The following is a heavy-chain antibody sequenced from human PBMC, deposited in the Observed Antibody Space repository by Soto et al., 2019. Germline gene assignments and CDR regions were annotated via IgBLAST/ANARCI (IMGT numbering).Heavy chain of an antibody. CDR1: GFTFSNAW. CDR2: IKSKTDGGTT. D-gene: IGHD3-22*01. CDR3: TTDLISQYYYDGDAFDI. Sequence: SLRLSCAASGFTFSNAWMSWVRQAPGKGLEWVGRIKSKTDGGTTDYAAPVKGRFTISRDDSKNTLYLQMNSLKTEDTAVYYCTTDLISQYYYDGDAFDIWGQGTMVTVS. V-gene: IGHV3-15*01. J-gene: IGHJ3*02.